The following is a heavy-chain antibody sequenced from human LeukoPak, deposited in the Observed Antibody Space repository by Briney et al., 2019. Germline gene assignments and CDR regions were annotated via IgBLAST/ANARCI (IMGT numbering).Heavy chain of an antibody. D-gene: IGHD5-18*01. CDR2: INPNSGVT. CDR3: AKDAYSGFSSSYNMDS. J-gene: IGHJ4*02. Sequence: ASVKVSCKASGYTVTGHYLHWVRQAPGQGLKWMGWINPNSGVTNYAQKFQGRVTMTRDTSINTACMELHSLTSDDTAMYYCAKDAYSGFSSSYNMDSWGQGTLVTVSS. V-gene: IGHV1-2*02. CDR1: GYTVTGHY.